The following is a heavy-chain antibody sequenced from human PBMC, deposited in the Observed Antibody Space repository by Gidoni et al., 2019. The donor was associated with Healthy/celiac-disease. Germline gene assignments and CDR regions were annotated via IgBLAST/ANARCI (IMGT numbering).Heavy chain of an antibody. CDR3: ARERILSGYSYGYPLDY. CDR1: GYTFTSSG. Sequence: QVQLAQSGAEVKKPGASVKVSCKASGYTFTSSGISWVRQAPGQGLEWMGWISAYNGNTNYAQKLQGRVTMTTDTSTSTAYMELRSLRSDDTAVYYCARERILSGYSYGYPLDYWGQGTLVTVSS. CDR2: ISAYNGNT. J-gene: IGHJ4*02. D-gene: IGHD5-18*01. V-gene: IGHV1-18*01.